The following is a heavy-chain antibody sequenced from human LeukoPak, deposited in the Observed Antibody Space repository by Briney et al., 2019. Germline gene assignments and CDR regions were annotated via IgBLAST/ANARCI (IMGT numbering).Heavy chain of an antibody. V-gene: IGHV3-23*01. J-gene: IGHJ6*02. D-gene: IGHD1-26*01. CDR1: GFTFRNYA. Sequence: PGGSLRLSCAASGFTFRNYAMNWVRQAPGKGLEWVSSISDSGSRAYYADSVKGRLTVSRDSSKNTLYLQMNSLRVEDTAVYFCAKDRLGDYFYYGMDVWGQGTTVTVSS. CDR2: ISDSGSRA. CDR3: AKDRLGDYFYYGMDV.